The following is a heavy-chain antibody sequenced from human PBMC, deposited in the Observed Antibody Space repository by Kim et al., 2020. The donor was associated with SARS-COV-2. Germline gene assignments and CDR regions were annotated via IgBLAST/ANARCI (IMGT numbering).Heavy chain of an antibody. D-gene: IGHD3-10*01. V-gene: IGHV3-21*01. J-gene: IGHJ6*02. CDR1: GFTFSSYS. CDR2: ISSSSYI. Sequence: GGSLRLSCAASGFTFSSYSMNWVHQAPGKGLEWVSSISSSSYIYYADSVKGRFTISRDNAKNSLYLQMNSLRAEDTAVYYCARAQITYYYGSGYYYGMDVWGQGTTVTVSS. CDR3: ARAQITYYYGSGYYYGMDV.